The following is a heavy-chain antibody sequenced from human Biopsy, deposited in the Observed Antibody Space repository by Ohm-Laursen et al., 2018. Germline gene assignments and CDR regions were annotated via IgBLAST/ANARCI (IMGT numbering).Heavy chain of an antibody. CDR3: ARESNPKRLGD. D-gene: IGHD3-16*01. CDR1: GYTFTGYY. J-gene: IGHJ4*02. Sequence: GASVKVSCKASGYTFTGYYIHWVRQAPGQGLEWMGYINPKNGDTNYEQKFRGRVTVTRDTSINTLYVDLGRLTPDDTAVYYCARESNPKRLGDWGQGTLVTVSS. CDR2: INPKNGDT. V-gene: IGHV1-2*02.